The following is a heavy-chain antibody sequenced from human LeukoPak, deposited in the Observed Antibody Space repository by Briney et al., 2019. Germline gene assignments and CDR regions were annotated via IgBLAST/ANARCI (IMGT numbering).Heavy chain of an antibody. Sequence: GGSLRLSCAASGFTFSNYGIHWVRQAPGKGLEWVAIIWSDGSNKYYADSVKGRFTISRDNSKNTLYLQMNSLRAEDTAVYYCARALFAGAFYGMDVWGQGTTVTVSS. D-gene: IGHD3-10*01. CDR3: ARALFAGAFYGMDV. CDR1: GFTFSNYG. J-gene: IGHJ6*02. V-gene: IGHV3-33*01. CDR2: IWSDGSNK.